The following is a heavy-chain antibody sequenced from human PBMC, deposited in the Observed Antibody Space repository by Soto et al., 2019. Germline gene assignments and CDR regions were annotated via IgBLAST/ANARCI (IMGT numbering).Heavy chain of an antibody. Sequence: QVQLVESGGGVVQPGRSLRLSCAASGFTFSSYGMHWVRQAPGKGLEWVTLIWYDGSNEYYAESVKGRFTISRDNYKNTMYLQIKSLIPEDKAVHYCAREEYSGGTGYLQHLDQGTLVIFSS. CDR2: IWYDGSNE. CDR1: GFTFSSYG. J-gene: IGHJ1*01. CDR3: AREEYSGGTGYLQH. V-gene: IGHV3-33*01. D-gene: IGHD6-19*01.